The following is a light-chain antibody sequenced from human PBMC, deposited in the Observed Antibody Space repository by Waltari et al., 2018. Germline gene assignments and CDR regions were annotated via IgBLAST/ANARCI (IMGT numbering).Light chain of an antibody. CDR3: RQYRSWCPSS. CDR1: RTVATS. V-gene: IGKV3-15*01. J-gene: IGKJ2*01. Sequence: VLKQSSPTLSVSFGDQATLSCRASRTVATSLAGFQQKPAQAPWLLLYAASTTSPGATATLSGSGSGTEFTLTITNLQFADAALFFCRQYRSWCPSSFGQGTRLEIK. CDR2: AAS.